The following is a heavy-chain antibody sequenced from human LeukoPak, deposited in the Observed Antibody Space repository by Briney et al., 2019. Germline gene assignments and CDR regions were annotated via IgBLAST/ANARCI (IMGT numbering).Heavy chain of an antibody. V-gene: IGHV3-30*18. J-gene: IGHJ4*02. CDR3: AKDWDY. CDR1: GFTFSSYG. CDR2: ISYDGSNK. Sequence: GGSLRLSCAASGFTFSSYGMHWVRQAPGKGLEWVAVISYDGSNKYYADSVKGRFTISRDNSKNTLYLQMNSLRAEDTAVYYCAKDWDYWGQGTLVTVSP.